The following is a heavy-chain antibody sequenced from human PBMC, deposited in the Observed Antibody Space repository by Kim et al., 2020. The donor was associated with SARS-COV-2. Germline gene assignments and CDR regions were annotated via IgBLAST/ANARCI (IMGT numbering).Heavy chain of an antibody. CDR2: IWYDGSNK. J-gene: IGHJ3*02. CDR3: AKDADGSGSAFDI. CDR1: GFTFSSYG. D-gene: IGHD3-10*01. V-gene: IGHV3-33*06. Sequence: GGSLRLPCAASGFTFSSYGMHWVRQAPGKGLEWVAVIWYDGSNKYYADSVKGRFTISRDNSKNTLYLQMNSLRAEDTAVYYCAKDADGSGSAFDIWGQGTMVTVSS.